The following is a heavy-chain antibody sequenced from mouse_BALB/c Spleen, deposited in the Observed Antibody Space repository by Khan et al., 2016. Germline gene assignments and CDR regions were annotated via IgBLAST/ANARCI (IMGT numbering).Heavy chain of an antibody. D-gene: IGHD2-2*01. J-gene: IGHJ2*01. CDR3: AIERWLPGYFDY. CDR2: IAPRSDHT. CDR1: GYTFTSYT. V-gene: IGHV1-4*01. Sequence: QVQLKESGAELARPGASVKMSCKASGYTFTSYTMFWVKQRPGQGLEWIGYIAPRSDHTDYNEKFKDKATLTADKSSTTAYMQLNRLTSEDSAVYYGAIERWLPGYFDYWGQGTTLTVSS.